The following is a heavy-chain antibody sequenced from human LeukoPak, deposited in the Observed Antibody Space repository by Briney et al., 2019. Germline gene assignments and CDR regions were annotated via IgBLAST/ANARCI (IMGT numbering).Heavy chain of an antibody. CDR2: INSDGRIT. J-gene: IGHJ4*02. Sequence: GGSLRLSCAVSGFTVNSFWLHWVRQGPGTGLVWLSHINSDGRITSYADSVKGRTTISKDSAKNTLFLEINDLRADDTGLYYCVKGYNYRFDNWGQGALVIVSS. D-gene: IGHD3-16*01. CDR3: VKGYNYRFDN. CDR1: GFTVNSFW. V-gene: IGHV3-74*01.